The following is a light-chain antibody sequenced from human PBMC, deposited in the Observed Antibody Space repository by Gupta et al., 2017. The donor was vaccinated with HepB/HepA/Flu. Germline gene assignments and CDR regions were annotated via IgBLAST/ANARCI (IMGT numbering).Light chain of an antibody. CDR2: DVR. CDR3: SSYTSTYTLV. Sequence: QSALTQPASVSGSPGQSITISCTGTSSDVGAYNYVSWYQQLPGKAPKLMIFDVRHRPSGVSNRFSGSKSGNTASLTISGLQAVDEAHYYCSSYTSTYTLVFGGGTKLTVL. V-gene: IGLV2-14*03. J-gene: IGLJ2*01. CDR1: SSDVGAYNY.